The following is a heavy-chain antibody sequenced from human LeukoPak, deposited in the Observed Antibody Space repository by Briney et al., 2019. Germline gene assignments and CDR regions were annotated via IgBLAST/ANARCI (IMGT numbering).Heavy chain of an antibody. CDR2: IYYSGST. Sequence: SETLSLTCTVSGGSISTYYWSWIRQPPGKGLEWIGYIYYSGSTNYNPSLKSRVTISVDTSKNQFSLKLSSVTAADTAVYYCAGSGYDRVGGFDYWGQGTLVTVSS. CDR3: AGSGYDRVGGFDY. V-gene: IGHV4-59*01. D-gene: IGHD3-22*01. J-gene: IGHJ4*02. CDR1: GGSISTYY.